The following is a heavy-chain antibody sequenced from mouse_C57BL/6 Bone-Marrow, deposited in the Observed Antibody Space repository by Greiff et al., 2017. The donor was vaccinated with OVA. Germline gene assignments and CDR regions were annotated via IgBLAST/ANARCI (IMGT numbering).Heavy chain of an antibody. Sequence: QVQLQQSGAELVRPGASVTLSCKASGYTFTDYEMHWVKQTPVHGLEWIGAIDPETGGTAYNQKFKGKAILTADTSSSTAYMELRSLTSEDSAVYYCTNNWDYFDYWGQGTTLTVSS. CDR3: TNNWDYFDY. J-gene: IGHJ2*01. CDR1: GYTFTDYE. CDR2: IDPETGGT. V-gene: IGHV1-15*01. D-gene: IGHD4-1*01.